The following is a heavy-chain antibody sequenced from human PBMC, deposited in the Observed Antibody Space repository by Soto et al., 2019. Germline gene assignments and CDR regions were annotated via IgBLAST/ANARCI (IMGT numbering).Heavy chain of an antibody. Sequence: SETLSLTCSLYSGSLSGYYWSWIRQPPGKGLEWIGEISPSGTTNYSPSLKSRVSISVDTSKNQFSLNLTSLTAADTAVYYCARDTKVSGSAQTRPDFWGQGSLVTVSS. CDR1: SGSLSGYY. J-gene: IGHJ4*02. CDR3: ARDTKVSGSAQTRPDF. V-gene: IGHV4-34*01. CDR2: ISPSGTT. D-gene: IGHD6-25*01.